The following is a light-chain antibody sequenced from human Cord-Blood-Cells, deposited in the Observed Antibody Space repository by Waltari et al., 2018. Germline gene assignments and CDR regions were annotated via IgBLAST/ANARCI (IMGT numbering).Light chain of an antibody. V-gene: IGKV4-1*01. CDR1: QSVLYSSNNKNY. Sequence: DIVMTQSPDSLAVSLGERATINCKSRQSVLYSSNNKNYVAWYQQKPGQPPKLLIYWASTRESGVADRFSGSGSGTDFTLTISSLQAEDVAVYYCQQYYSTPLTFGGGTKVEIK. CDR2: WAS. J-gene: IGKJ4*01. CDR3: QQYYSTPLT.